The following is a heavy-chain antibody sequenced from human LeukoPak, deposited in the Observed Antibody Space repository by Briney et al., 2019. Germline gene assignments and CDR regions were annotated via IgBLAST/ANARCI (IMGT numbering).Heavy chain of an antibody. J-gene: IGHJ4*02. CDR2: IKQDGSEK. D-gene: IGHD3-10*01. CDR3: AKDNSLARSGYFDY. CDR1: EFSVGSNY. Sequence: GGSLRLSCAASEFSVGSNYMSWVRQAPGKGLEWVANIKQDGSEKYYVDSVKGRFTISRDNAKNSLYLQMNSLRAEDTAVYYCAKDNSLARSGYFDYWGQGTLVTVSS. V-gene: IGHV3-7*01.